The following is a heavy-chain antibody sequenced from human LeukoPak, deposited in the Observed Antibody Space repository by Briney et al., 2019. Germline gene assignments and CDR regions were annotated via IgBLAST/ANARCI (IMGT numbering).Heavy chain of an antibody. V-gene: IGHV3-48*01. Sequence: GALRLSWAASGFTFSSYSMNWVRQAPGKGLEGVSYISSSSSTIYYADSVKGRFTISRDNAKNSLYLQMNSLRAEDTAVYYCARGRLAVATGAFDIWGQGTMVTVSS. CDR1: GFTFSSYS. CDR3: ARGRLAVATGAFDI. CDR2: ISSSSSTI. J-gene: IGHJ3*02. D-gene: IGHD6-19*01.